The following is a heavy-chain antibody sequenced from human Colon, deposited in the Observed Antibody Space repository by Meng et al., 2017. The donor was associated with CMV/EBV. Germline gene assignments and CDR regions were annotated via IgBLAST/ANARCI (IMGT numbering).Heavy chain of an antibody. V-gene: IGHV3-73*01. J-gene: IGHJ4*02. CDR3: SRPTAVAGSATDY. CDR2: IRSKAHNYAT. D-gene: IGHD6-19*01. Sequence: GESLKISWAASGFKFSESAMYWVRQASGKGLEWVGRIRSKAHNYATTYVESVEGRFTISRDDSKNMLYLEMNSLTTDDTAVYYCSRPTAVAGSATDYWGQGTLVTVSS. CDR1: GFKFSESA.